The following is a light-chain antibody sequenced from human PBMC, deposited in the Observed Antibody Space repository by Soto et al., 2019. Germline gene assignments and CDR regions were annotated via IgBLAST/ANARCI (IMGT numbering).Light chain of an antibody. V-gene: IGKV1-33*01. CDR1: KDISTF. CDR2: DAS. J-gene: IGKJ4*01. CDR3: QQYKSLPLT. Sequence: DIPMTQSPASLSASVGDRVTITCQASKDISTFLNWYRQKPGEAPNLLIYDASTWETGVPLRFSGSGYGSYFSFTIISLQPEDVATYYCQQYKSLPLTFGGGTKVEIK.